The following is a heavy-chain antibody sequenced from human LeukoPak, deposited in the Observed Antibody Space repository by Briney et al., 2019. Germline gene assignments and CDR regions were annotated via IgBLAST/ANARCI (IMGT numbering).Heavy chain of an antibody. V-gene: IGHV1-8*02. D-gene: IGHD3-16*01. CDR3: ARDRWGYYMDV. CDR2: MNPNSGNT. CDR1: GYTFTSYD. Sequence: ASVKVACKASGYTFTSYDIYWVRQATGQGLEWMGWMNPNSGNTGYAQKFQGRVTMTRDMSTSTVYMELSSLRSEDTAVYYCARDRWGYYMDVWGKGTTVTVSS. J-gene: IGHJ6*03.